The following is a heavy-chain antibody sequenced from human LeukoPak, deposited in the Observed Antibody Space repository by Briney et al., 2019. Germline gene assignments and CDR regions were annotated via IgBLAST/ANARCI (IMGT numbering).Heavy chain of an antibody. D-gene: IGHD3-10*01. J-gene: IGHJ4*02. V-gene: IGHV3-11*05. CDR1: GFTFSDHY. CDR2: ISGSRGYT. CDR3: ARVGFGVSLPGY. Sequence: PGGSLRLSCAASGFTFSDHYMSWIRQAPGKGLEWVSYISGSRGYTNYADSVKGRFTISRDNAKNSLYLQMNSLRAEDTAVYYCARVGFGVSLPGYWGQGTLVSVSS.